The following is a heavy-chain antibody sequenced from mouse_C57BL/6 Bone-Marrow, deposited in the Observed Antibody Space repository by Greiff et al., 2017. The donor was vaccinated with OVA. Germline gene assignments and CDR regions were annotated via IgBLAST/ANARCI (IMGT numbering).Heavy chain of an antibody. Sequence: QVQLKESGPELVKPGASEKLSCKASGYTFTDYYINWVKQRPGQGLEWIGWIFPGSGSTYYNEKFKGKATLTVDKSSSTAYMLLSSLTSEDSAVDFCARRGVLLRNPYLDYWGQGTTVTVSS. D-gene: IGHD1-1*01. CDR3: ARRGVLLRNPYLDY. CDR1: GYTFTDYY. V-gene: IGHV1-75*01. J-gene: IGHJ2*01. CDR2: IFPGSGST.